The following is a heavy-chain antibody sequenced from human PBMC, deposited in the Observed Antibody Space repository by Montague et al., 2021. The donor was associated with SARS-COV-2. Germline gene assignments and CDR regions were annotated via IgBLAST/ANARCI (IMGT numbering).Heavy chain of an antibody. J-gene: IGHJ5*02. CDR2: VFHTGST. CDR1: GDSISSSSW. D-gene: IGHD1-26*01. Sequence: SETLSLTCAVSGDSISSSSWWRWVRQSPGKGLEWIADVFHTGSTNYNASLASRVSMSVDKSNNQFSLKLTSVTAVDTAVYFCARGVAGKYWEDGKIRDFNWFDPWGQGIPVTVSS. CDR3: ARGVAGKYWEDGKIRDFNWFDP. V-gene: IGHV4-4*02.